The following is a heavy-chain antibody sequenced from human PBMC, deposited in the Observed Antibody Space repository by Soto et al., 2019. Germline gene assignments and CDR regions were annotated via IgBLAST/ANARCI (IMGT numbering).Heavy chain of an antibody. CDR1: GFTFSSYA. D-gene: IGHD2-2*01. CDR3: AKALSWYQLLPFDI. V-gene: IGHV3-23*01. J-gene: IGHJ3*02. Sequence: SGGSLRLSCAASGFTFSSYARSWVRQAPGKGLEWVSAISGSGGSTYYADSVKGRFTISRDNSKNTLYLQMNSLRAEDTAVYYCAKALSWYQLLPFDIWGQGTMVTVSS. CDR2: ISGSGGST.